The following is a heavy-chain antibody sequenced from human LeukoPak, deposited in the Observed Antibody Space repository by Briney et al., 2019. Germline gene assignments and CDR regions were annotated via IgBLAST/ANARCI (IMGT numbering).Heavy chain of an antibody. CDR3: ARAGMARINWFDP. CDR2: FIPIIGTG. V-gene: IGHV1-69*13. Sequence: SVKVSCKASGGTFSSYAISWVRQAPGQGLEWMGGFIPIIGTGDYAQKFQGRVTITADESTSTAYMELSSLRSEDTAVYYCARAGMARINWFDPWGQGTLVTVSS. J-gene: IGHJ5*02. D-gene: IGHD1-14*01. CDR1: GGTFSSYA.